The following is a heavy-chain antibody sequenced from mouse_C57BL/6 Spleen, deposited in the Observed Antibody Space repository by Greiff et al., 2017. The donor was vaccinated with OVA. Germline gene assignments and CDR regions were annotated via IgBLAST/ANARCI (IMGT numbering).Heavy chain of an antibody. Sequence: QVQLQQPGAELVKPGASVKLSCKASGYTFTSYWMHWVKQRPGQGLEWIGMIHPNSGSTNYNEKFKSKATLTVDKSSSTAYMQLSSLTSEDSAVYYCARSVTTVVESLYYFDYWGQGTTLTVSS. D-gene: IGHD1-1*01. J-gene: IGHJ2*01. CDR2: IHPNSGST. CDR1: GYTFTSYW. V-gene: IGHV1-64*01. CDR3: ARSVTTVVESLYYFDY.